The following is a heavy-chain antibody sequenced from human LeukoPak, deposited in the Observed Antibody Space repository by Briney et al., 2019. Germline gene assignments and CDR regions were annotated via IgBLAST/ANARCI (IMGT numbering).Heavy chain of an antibody. CDR1: GFTFSSYW. J-gene: IGHJ5*02. V-gene: IGHV3-74*01. CDR2: INSDGSST. D-gene: IGHD5-24*01. Sequence: GGSLRLSCAASGFTFSSYWMHWVRQAPGKGLVWVSRINSDGSSTSYADSVKGRFTISRDNAKNTLYLQMNSLRAEDTAVYYCARDRRTGGDGYNLDWFDPWGQGTLVTVSS. CDR3: ARDRRTGGDGYNLDWFDP.